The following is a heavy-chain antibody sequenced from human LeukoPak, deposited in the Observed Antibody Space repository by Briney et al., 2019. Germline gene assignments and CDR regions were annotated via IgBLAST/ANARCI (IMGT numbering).Heavy chain of an antibody. CDR2: ISYDGSNK. D-gene: IGHD3-9*01. Sequence: GRSLRLSCAASGFTFSSYAMHWVRQPPGKGLEWVAVISYDGSNKYYADSVKGRFTISRDNSKNTLYLQMNSLRAEGTAVYYCAKDRSWNNILTGYYIYDYDNWGQGTLVTVSS. CDR3: AKDRSWNNILTGYYIYDYDN. J-gene: IGHJ4*02. CDR1: GFTFSSYA. V-gene: IGHV3-30*04.